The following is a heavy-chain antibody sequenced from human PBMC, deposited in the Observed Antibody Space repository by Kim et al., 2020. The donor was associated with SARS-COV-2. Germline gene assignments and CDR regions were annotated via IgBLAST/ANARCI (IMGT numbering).Heavy chain of an antibody. CDR2: IFSRGDT. J-gene: IGHJ6*02. V-gene: IGHV4-59*08. D-gene: IGHD6-19*01. CDR1: GGSMNTFY. Sequence: SETLSLTCTVSGGSMNTFYWTWIRQPPGKGLEWIGFIFSRGDTRYSPSLKSRVTISIDTSKNQFSVKLRSVTAADTAVYYCARQRSSDWPAYYFYGVDVWGQGTTVTVSS. CDR3: ARQRSSDWPAYYFYGVDV.